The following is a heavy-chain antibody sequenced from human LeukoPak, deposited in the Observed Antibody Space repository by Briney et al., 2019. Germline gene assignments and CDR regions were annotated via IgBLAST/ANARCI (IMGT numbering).Heavy chain of an antibody. CDR1: GGSISSYY. D-gene: IGHD2-15*01. CDR3: ARDDEGYSKPVYFQH. Sequence: SETLSLTCTVSGGSISSYYWSWIRQPPGKGLEWIGSIYYSGSTYYNPSLKSRVTISVDTSKNQFSLKLNSVTVADTAVYYCARDDEGYSKPVYFQHWGQGTLVTVSS. CDR2: IYYSGST. V-gene: IGHV4-39*07. J-gene: IGHJ1*01.